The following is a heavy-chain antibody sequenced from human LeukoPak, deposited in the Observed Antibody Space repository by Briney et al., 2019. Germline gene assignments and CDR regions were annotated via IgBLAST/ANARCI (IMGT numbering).Heavy chain of an antibody. CDR2: IIPIFGTA. D-gene: IGHD4-17*01. CDR3: ARDFHYGDSGSY. J-gene: IGHJ4*02. Sequence: GASVKVSCKASGGTFSSYAISWVRQAPGQGLEWMGGIIPIFGTANYAQKFQGRVTITTDESTSTAYMELSSLRSEDTAVYYCARDFHYGDSGSYWGQGTLVTVSS. CDR1: GGTFSSYA. V-gene: IGHV1-69*05.